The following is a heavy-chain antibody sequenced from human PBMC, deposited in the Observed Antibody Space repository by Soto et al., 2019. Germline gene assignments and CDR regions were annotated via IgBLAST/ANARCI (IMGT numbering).Heavy chain of an antibody. V-gene: IGHV4-31*03. CDR3: ARALGGVVVATMCYFDL. CDR2: IYYSGRT. CDR1: GGSISSGGYY. Sequence: QVQLQESGPGLVKPSQTLSLTCTVSGGSISSGGYYWSWILQPPGKGLELIGYIYYSGRTYYNPYLKSRVTISVDTSKDQFSLKLSSVTAADTAVYYYARALGGVVVATMCYFDLWGRGTLVTVSS. J-gene: IGHJ2*01. D-gene: IGHD1-26*01.